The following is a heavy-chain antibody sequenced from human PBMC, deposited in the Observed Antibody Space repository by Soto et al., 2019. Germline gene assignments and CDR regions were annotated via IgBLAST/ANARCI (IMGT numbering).Heavy chain of an antibody. CDR1: GGTFSSYA. V-gene: IGHV1-2*04. Sequence: QVQLVQSGAEVKKPGSSVKVSCKASGGTFSSYAISWVRQAPGQGLEWMGGINPNSGGTNYAQKFQGWVTMTRDTSISTAYMELSRLRSDDTAVYYCARDRMIAAAGLLMGDYYYYGMDVWGQGTTVTVSS. CDR2: INPNSGGT. CDR3: ARDRMIAAAGLLMGDYYYYGMDV. D-gene: IGHD6-13*01. J-gene: IGHJ6*02.